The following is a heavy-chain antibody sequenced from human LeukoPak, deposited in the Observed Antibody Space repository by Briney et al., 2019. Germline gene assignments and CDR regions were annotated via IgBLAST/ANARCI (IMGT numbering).Heavy chain of an antibody. CDR3: ARHRFGNRGPYFDY. J-gene: IGHJ4*02. V-gene: IGHV4-59*08. D-gene: IGHD3-10*01. CDR2: IYYSGST. CDR1: GGSISSYY. Sequence: SETLSLTCTVSGGSISSYYWSWIRQPPGKGLEWIGYIYYSGSTNYNPSLKSRVIISVDTSKNQFSLKLSSVTAADTAVYYCARHRFGNRGPYFDYWGQGTLVTVSS.